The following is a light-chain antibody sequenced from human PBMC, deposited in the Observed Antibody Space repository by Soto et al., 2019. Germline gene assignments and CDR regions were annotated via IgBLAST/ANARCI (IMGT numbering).Light chain of an antibody. CDR1: QSIRSW. CDR2: KAS. Sequence: DIPMTQSPSMVSASVGDRVTITCRASQSIRSWLAWYQVKPRKAPKLLIYKASTLDSGVPSRFSGSGSGTDFTLTISDLQPDDFATYYCQQYDTYSVTFGPGTKVEIK. V-gene: IGKV1-5*03. J-gene: IGKJ3*01. CDR3: QQYDTYSVT.